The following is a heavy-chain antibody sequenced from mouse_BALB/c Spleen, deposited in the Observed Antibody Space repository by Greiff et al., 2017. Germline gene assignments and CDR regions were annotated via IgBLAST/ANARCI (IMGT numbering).Heavy chain of an antibody. Sequence: QGQLKESGPGLVQPSQSLSITCTVSGFSLTSYGVHWVRQSPGKGLEWLGVIWSGGSTDYNTAFISRLSISKDNSTSQVFFKMNSLQADDTAIYYFARPDGGGYYYAMDYWGQGTSVTVSS. V-gene: IGHV2-4-1*01. J-gene: IGHJ4*01. CDR2: IWSGGST. CDR3: ARPDGGGYYYAMDY. CDR1: GFSLTSYG.